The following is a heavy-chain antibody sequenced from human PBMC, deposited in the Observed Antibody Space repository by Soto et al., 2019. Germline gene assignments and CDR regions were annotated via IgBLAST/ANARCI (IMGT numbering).Heavy chain of an antibody. Sequence: ASVKVSCKASGYTFTSYYMHWVRQAPGQGLEWMGRINANDGSTSYAQKLQGRVTMTRDTSTSTAYMELRSLRSDDTAVYYCAREGPSMVRGTKHWGQGTRVTVSS. CDR2: INANDGST. CDR1: GYTFTSYY. J-gene: IGHJ1*01. CDR3: AREGPSMVRGTKH. D-gene: IGHD3-10*01. V-gene: IGHV1-46*01.